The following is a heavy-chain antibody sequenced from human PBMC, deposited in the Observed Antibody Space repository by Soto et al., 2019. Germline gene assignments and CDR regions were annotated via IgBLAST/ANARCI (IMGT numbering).Heavy chain of an antibody. D-gene: IGHD6-19*01. CDR3: AKDHVWVAVAGAFDY. Sequence: GGSLSLSCAASGFTFSSYAMSWVRQAPGKGLEWVSAISGSGGSTYYADSVKGRFTISRDNSKNTLYLQMNSLRAEDTAVYYCAKDHVWVAVAGAFDYWGQGTLVTVSS. CDR2: ISGSGGST. CDR1: GFTFSSYA. J-gene: IGHJ4*02. V-gene: IGHV3-23*01.